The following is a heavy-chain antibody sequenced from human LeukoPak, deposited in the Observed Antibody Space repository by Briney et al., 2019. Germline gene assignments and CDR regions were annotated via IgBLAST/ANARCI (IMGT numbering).Heavy chain of an antibody. CDR2: ITENGGGA. D-gene: IGHD1-26*01. CDR1: GFSFSIYY. V-gene: IGHV3-23*01. CDR3: TKGKVNQVGGLDC. Sequence: GGSLRLSCEGSGFSFSIYYMSWVRQAPGKGLEWVSSITENGGGAYYADSVKGRFIISRDNSKNTLYLQMNSLRVDDTAIYYCTKGKVNQVGGLDCWGQGTLVAVSS. J-gene: IGHJ4*02.